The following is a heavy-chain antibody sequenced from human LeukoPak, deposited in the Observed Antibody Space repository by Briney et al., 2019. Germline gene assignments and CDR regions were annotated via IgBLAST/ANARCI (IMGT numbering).Heavy chain of an antibody. Sequence: GGSLRLSCAASGFTFSDYYMSWIRQAPGKGLEWVSYISSSGSTIYYADSVKGRFTISMDNAKNSLYLQMNSLRAEDTAVYYCANSMGLTAPVVVTARRGVYFDYWGQGTLVTVSS. CDR1: GFTFSDYY. J-gene: IGHJ4*02. CDR3: ANSMGLTAPVVVTARRGVYFDY. V-gene: IGHV3-11*01. CDR2: ISSSGSTI. D-gene: IGHD2-21*02.